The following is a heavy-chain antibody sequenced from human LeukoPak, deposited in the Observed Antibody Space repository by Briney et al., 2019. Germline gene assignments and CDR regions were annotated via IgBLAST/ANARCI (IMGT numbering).Heavy chain of an antibody. D-gene: IGHD1-26*01. CDR1: GGSISSYY. Sequence: SETLSLTCTVSGGSISSYYWSWIRQPPGKGLEWIGYIYYSGSTNYNPSLKSRVTISVDTSKNQFSLKLSSVTAADTAVYYCARDRDSGSYHAFDIWGQGTMVTVSS. J-gene: IGHJ3*02. CDR2: IYYSGST. CDR3: ARDRDSGSYHAFDI. V-gene: IGHV4-59*01.